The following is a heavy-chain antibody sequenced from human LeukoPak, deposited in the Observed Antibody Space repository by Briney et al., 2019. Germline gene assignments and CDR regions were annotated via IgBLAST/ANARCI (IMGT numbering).Heavy chain of an antibody. CDR2: SRNKANSYTT. J-gene: IGHJ3*02. V-gene: IGHV3-72*01. Sequence: GGSLRLSCAASGFIFSDHYMDWVRQAPGKGLDWVGRSRNKANSYTTEYAASVKGRFTISRDDSKNSLYLQMSRLKTEDTAVYYCVRVISGSYAFDIWGQGTMVTVSS. CDR3: VRVISGSYAFDI. D-gene: IGHD1-26*01. CDR1: GFIFSDHY.